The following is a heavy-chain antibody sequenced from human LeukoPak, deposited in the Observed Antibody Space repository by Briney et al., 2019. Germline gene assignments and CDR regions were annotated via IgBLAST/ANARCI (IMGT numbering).Heavy chain of an antibody. V-gene: IGHV1-46*01. Sequence: GASVKVSCKASGYTFTIYYMHWVRQAPGQGLEWMGIINPSGGSTSYAQKFQGRVTMTRDTSTSTVYMELSSLRSEDTAVYYCGVYCSSTSCYDYWGQGTLVTVSS. CDR1: GYTFTIYY. D-gene: IGHD2-2*01. J-gene: IGHJ4*02. CDR2: INPSGGST. CDR3: GVYCSSTSCYDY.